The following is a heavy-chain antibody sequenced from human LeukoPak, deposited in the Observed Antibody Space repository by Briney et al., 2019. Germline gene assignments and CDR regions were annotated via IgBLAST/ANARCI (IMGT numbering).Heavy chain of an antibody. D-gene: IGHD3-10*01. CDR3: ARAGYYYGSGSSPNWFDP. Sequence: SETLSLTCTVSGGSISSYYWSWIRQPPGKGLEWIGYIYYSGSTNYNPSLKSRVTISVDTSKNQFSLKLSSVTAADTAVYYCARAGYYYGSGSSPNWFDPWGQGTLVTASS. J-gene: IGHJ5*02. V-gene: IGHV4-59*01. CDR2: IYYSGST. CDR1: GGSISSYY.